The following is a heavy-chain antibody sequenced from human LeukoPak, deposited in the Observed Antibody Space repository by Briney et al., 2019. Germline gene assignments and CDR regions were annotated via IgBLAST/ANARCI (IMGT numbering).Heavy chain of an antibody. Sequence: SVKVSFKASGGTFSNYTISWVRQAPGQGLEWVARIIPILGLSNYAQKFQGRVTITADESTSTAYMELSSLRSEDTAVYYCARVPGDRGYSYPGEPYFDYWGQGTLVTVSS. CDR3: ARVPGDRGYSYPGEPYFDY. CDR1: GGTFSNYT. J-gene: IGHJ4*02. CDR2: IIPILGLS. V-gene: IGHV1-69*02. D-gene: IGHD5-18*01.